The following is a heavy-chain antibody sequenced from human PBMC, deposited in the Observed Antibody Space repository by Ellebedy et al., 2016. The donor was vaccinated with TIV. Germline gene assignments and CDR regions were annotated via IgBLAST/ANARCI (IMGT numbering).Heavy chain of an antibody. J-gene: IGHJ6*02. V-gene: IGHV3-7*01. CDR1: GFTFSSYW. D-gene: IGHD7-27*01. CDR3: ARDGDANDLYGMDV. CDR2: IKQDGSEK. Sequence: GESLKISCAASGFTFSSYWMSWVRQAPGKGLEWVANIKQDGSEKYYVDSVKGRFTISRDNAKNSLYLQMNSLRAEDTAVYYCARDGDANDLYGMDVWGQGTTVTVSS.